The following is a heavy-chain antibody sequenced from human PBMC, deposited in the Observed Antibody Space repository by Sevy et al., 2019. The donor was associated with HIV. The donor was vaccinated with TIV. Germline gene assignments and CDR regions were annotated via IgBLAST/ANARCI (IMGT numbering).Heavy chain of an antibody. V-gene: IGHV3-30*02. D-gene: IGHD2-8*02. CDR2: IRYDGSNE. J-gene: IGHJ3*02. CDR1: GFTFSNYG. Sequence: GGSLRLSCAASGFTFSNYGIHWVRQAPGKGLEWVAFIRYDGSNEYSVDSVKGRFTISRDNSKSTLYLQMNSLSAEDTAVYYCAKDRKVLLVVYAIPFDALDIWGQGTMVTVSS. CDR3: AKDRKVLLVVYAIPFDALDI.